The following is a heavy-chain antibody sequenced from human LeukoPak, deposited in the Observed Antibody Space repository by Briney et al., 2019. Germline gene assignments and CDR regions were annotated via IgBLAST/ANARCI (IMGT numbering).Heavy chain of an antibody. Sequence: GGSLRLSCAASGFTFSSYAMSWVRQAPGKGLEWVSYISSSGSTIYYADSVKGRFTISRDNAKNSLYLQMNSLRAEDTAVYYCARGGTMMSYAFDIWGQGTMVTVSS. CDR1: GFTFSSYA. CDR2: ISSSGSTI. D-gene: IGHD3-22*01. J-gene: IGHJ3*02. V-gene: IGHV3-48*04. CDR3: ARGGTMMSYAFDI.